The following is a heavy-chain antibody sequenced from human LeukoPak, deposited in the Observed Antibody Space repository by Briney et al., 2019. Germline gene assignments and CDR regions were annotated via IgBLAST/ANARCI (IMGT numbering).Heavy chain of an antibody. CDR1: GFTFSSYS. CDR2: ISSSSSYI. V-gene: IGHV3-21*01. CDR3: ARGYLKDYDFWSGYYGEPYNWFDP. Sequence: GGSLRLSCAASGFTFSSYSMNWVRQAPGKGLEWVSSISSSSSYIYYADSVKGRFTISRDNAKNSLYLQMNSLRAEDTAGYYCARGYLKDYDFWSGYYGEPYNWFDPWGQGTLVTVSS. J-gene: IGHJ5*02. D-gene: IGHD3-3*01.